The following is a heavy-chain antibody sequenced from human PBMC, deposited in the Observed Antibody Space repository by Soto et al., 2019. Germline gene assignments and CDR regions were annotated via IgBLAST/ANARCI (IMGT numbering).Heavy chain of an antibody. CDR2: IYYSGST. CDR3: ARGVMAYSSSPDWYFDL. J-gene: IGHJ2*01. D-gene: IGHD6-6*01. Sequence: SETLSLTCTVSGGSISSGGYYWSWIRQHSGKGLEWIGYIYYSGSTYYNPSLKSRVTISVDTSKNQFSLKLSSVTAADTAVYYCARGVMAYSSSPDWYFDLWGRGTLVTVSS. V-gene: IGHV4-31*03. CDR1: GGSISSGGYY.